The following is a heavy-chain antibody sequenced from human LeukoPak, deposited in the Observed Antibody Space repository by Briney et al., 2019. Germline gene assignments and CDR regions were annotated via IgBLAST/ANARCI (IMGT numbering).Heavy chain of an antibody. D-gene: IGHD3-22*01. CDR2: INWNGDST. CDR1: GFTFDDYG. J-gene: IGHJ4*02. Sequence: GGSLRLSCAASGFTFDDYGMNWVRHAPGKGLEWVSAINWNGDSTGYADSVKGRFTISRDNAKNSLYLQMNSLRAEDTALYYCARSSYYYERRDFDYWGQGTLVTVSS. V-gene: IGHV3-20*04. CDR3: ARSSYYYERRDFDY.